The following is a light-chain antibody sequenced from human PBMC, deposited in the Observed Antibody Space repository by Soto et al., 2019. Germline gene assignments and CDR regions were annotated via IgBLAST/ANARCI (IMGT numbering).Light chain of an antibody. CDR1: SSDVGAYNY. CDR3: SSKAGNTFYV. Sequence: QSALTQPPSASGSPGQSVTISCTGTSSDVGAYNYVSWYQQHPGKAPKLLLYQVTKRPSGVPDRFSASKSGNTASLTVSGLQAEDKADYYCSSKAGNTFYVFGTGTKLTVL. J-gene: IGLJ1*01. V-gene: IGLV2-8*01. CDR2: QVT.